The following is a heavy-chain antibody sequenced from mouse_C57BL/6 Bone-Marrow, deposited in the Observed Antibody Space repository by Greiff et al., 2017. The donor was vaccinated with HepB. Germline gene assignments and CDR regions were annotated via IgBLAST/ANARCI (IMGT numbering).Heavy chain of an antibody. D-gene: IGHD2-2*01. Sequence: EVQLVESGGDLVKPGGSLKLSCAASGFTFSSYGMSWVRQTPDKRLEWVATISSGGSYTYSPDSVKGRFTISRDNAKNTLYLQMSSVKSEDTAMYYCARRGYGFDYWGQGTTLTVSS. V-gene: IGHV5-6*01. CDR3: ARRGYGFDY. CDR1: GFTFSSYG. J-gene: IGHJ2*01. CDR2: ISSGGSYT.